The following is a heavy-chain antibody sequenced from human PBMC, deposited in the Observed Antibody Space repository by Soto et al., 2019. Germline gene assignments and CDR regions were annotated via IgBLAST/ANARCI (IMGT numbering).Heavy chain of an antibody. CDR2: IYYSGST. D-gene: IGHD2-15*01. CDR3: ARHTPAISISDH. V-gene: IGHV4-39*01. J-gene: IGHJ4*02. CDR1: GGSISSSSYY. Sequence: SETLSLTCAVSGGSISSSSYYWGWIRQPPGKGLEWIGSIYYSGSTYYNPSLKSRVTISVDTSKKQLSLKLSSVTAADTAVYYCARHTPAISISDHWGQGTLVTVS.